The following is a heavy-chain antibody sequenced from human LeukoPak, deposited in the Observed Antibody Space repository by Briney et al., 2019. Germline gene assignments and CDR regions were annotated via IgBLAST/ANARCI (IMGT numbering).Heavy chain of an antibody. V-gene: IGHV3-21*01. CDR2: ISSSSSYI. Sequence: GGSLRLSCAASGFTFSSYSMNWVRQAPGKGLEWVSSISSSSSYIYYADSVKGRFTISRDNAKNSLYLQMNSLRAEDTAVYYCARDGAAAGHPPFDYWGQGTLVTVSS. J-gene: IGHJ4*02. CDR3: ARDGAAAGHPPFDY. CDR1: GFTFSSYS. D-gene: IGHD6-13*01.